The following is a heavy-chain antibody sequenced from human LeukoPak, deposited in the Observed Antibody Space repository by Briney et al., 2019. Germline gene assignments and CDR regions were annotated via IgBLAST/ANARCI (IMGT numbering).Heavy chain of an antibody. Sequence: ASVKVSCKASGYTFTGYYMQWVRQAPGQGLEWMGIINPSGGSTSYAQKFQGRVTMTRDTSTSTVYMELSSLRSEDTAVYYCARDIIVVTAIQAPPHAFDIWGQGTMVTVSS. D-gene: IGHD2-21*02. J-gene: IGHJ3*02. V-gene: IGHV1-46*01. CDR2: INPSGGST. CDR1: GYTFTGYY. CDR3: ARDIIVVTAIQAPPHAFDI.